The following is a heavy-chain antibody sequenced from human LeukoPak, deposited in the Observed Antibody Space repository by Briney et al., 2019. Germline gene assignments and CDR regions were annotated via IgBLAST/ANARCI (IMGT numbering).Heavy chain of an antibody. CDR3: ARDLFSSAIDY. J-gene: IGHJ4*02. D-gene: IGHD3-3*01. Sequence: GGSLRLSCAASGFTFSSYAMHWVRQAPGQGLEWMGWINPNSGGTNYAQKFQGRVTMTRDTSISTAYMELSRLRSDDTAVYYCARDLFSSAIDYWGQGTLVTVSS. V-gene: IGHV1-2*02. CDR1: GFTFSSYA. CDR2: INPNSGGT.